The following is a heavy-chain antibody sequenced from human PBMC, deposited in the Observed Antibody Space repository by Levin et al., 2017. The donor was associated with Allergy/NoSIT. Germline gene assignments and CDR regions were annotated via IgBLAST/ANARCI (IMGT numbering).Heavy chain of an antibody. J-gene: IGHJ6*04. V-gene: IGHV3-23*01. CDR1: GFTFSSYA. D-gene: IGHD4-11*01. Sequence: GESLKISCAASGFTFSSYAMNWVRQAPGKGLEWVSAISGSGGSTYYADSVKGRFTISRDNSKNTLFLQMNSLRAEDTAVYYCAKGNFLDVWGKGTTVTVSS. CDR3: AKGNFLDV. CDR2: ISGSGGST.